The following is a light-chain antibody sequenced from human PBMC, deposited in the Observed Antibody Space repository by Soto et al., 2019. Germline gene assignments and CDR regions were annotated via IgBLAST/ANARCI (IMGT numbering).Light chain of an antibody. Sequence: SYELTQPPSVSVSPGQTASITCSGDQLGDKYACWYQQKPGQSPVLVIYRDNKRPSGIPERFSGSNSGNTATLTISGTQPIDEADYYCQTWDSTSYVFGTGTKLTVL. CDR2: RDN. CDR3: QTWDSTSYV. CDR1: QLGDKY. J-gene: IGLJ1*01. V-gene: IGLV3-1*01.